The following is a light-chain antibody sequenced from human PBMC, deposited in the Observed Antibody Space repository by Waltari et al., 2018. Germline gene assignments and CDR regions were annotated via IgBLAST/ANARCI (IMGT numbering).Light chain of an antibody. CDR1: ITDVGGSDY. J-gene: IGLJ1*01. V-gene: IGLV2-11*01. Sequence: HSALTQPRSVSGSPGQSVTVSCTGTITDVGGSDYFPWYQQHPGKAPKLIIYDVTKRPSGVPHRFSGSKSGDTASLTISGLQAEDEGDYYCCSRGGSSSFFVFGTGTTVTV. CDR3: CSRGGSSSFFV. CDR2: DVT.